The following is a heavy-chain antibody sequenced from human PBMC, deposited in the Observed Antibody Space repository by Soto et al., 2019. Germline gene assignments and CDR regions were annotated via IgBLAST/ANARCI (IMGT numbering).Heavy chain of an antibody. J-gene: IGHJ4*02. CDR3: ARGFSYSYYFDY. Sequence: QLQLQESGPGLVKPSETLSLTCTVSGGSISSSSYYWGWIRQPPGKGLEWIGSIYYSGSTYYTPSLKSRVTISVDTSKNQFSLKLSSVTAADTAVYYCARGFSYSYYFDYWGQGTLVTVSS. CDR2: IYYSGST. V-gene: IGHV4-39*01. CDR1: GGSISSSSYY. D-gene: IGHD2-15*01.